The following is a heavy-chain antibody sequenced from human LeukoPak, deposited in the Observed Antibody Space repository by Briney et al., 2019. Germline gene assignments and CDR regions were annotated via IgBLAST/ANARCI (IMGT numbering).Heavy chain of an antibody. Sequence: PGGSLRLSCAASGFTFSDYYMNWIRQAPGKGLEWVSYVSSSSSYTNYADSVKGRFTISRDNAKNSLYLQMNSLRAEDTAVYYCARFYYDYVWGSYRYTQFDYWGQGTLVTVSS. CDR1: GFTFSDYY. CDR2: VSSSSSYT. CDR3: ARFYYDYVWGSYRYTQFDY. J-gene: IGHJ4*02. V-gene: IGHV3-11*06. D-gene: IGHD3-16*02.